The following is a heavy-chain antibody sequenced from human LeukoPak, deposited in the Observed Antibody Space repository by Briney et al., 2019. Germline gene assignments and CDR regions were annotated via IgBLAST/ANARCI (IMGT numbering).Heavy chain of an antibody. Sequence: EASVKVSCKASGYTFTSYDINWVRQATGQGLEWMGWMNPNSGNTGYAQKFQGRVTTTRNTSISTAYMELSSLRSEDTAVYYCARERSIVVVAALDNWFDPWGQGTLVTVSS. CDR1: GYTFTSYD. D-gene: IGHD2-15*01. CDR2: MNPNSGNT. J-gene: IGHJ5*02. V-gene: IGHV1-8*01. CDR3: ARERSIVVVAALDNWFDP.